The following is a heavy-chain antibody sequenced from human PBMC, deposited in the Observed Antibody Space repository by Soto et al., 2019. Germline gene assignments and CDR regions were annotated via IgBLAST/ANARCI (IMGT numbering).Heavy chain of an antibody. Sequence: PSQTLSLTCVISGDSVSINFAAWNWIRQSPSRGLEWLGRTYYRSKWHNDYAVSGKSRITNNPDTSKNQFSLQLNSVTPEDTAVYSCARDAPSGWPGQNWFDPWGQGTLVTVSS. CDR2: TYYRSKWHN. CDR1: GDSVSINFAA. V-gene: IGHV6-1*01. J-gene: IGHJ5*02. CDR3: ARDAPSGWPGQNWFDP. D-gene: IGHD6-19*01.